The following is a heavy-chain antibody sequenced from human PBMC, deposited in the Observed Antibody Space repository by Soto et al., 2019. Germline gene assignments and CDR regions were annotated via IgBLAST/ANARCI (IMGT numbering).Heavy chain of an antibody. CDR1: GGSISSYY. Sequence: SETLSLTCTVSGGSISSYYWSWIRQPPGKGLEWIGYIYYSGSTNYNPSLKSRVTISVDASKNQFSLKLSSVTAADTAVYYCARDLSSQDGAIAAFDIWGQGTMVTVSS. D-gene: IGHD6-13*01. V-gene: IGHV4-59*01. J-gene: IGHJ3*02. CDR2: IYYSGST. CDR3: ARDLSSQDGAIAAFDI.